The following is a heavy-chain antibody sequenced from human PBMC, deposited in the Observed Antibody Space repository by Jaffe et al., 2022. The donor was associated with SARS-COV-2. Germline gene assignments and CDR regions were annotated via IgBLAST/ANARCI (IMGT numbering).Heavy chain of an antibody. Sequence: QVQLQQWGAGLVKPSETLSLTCAVYGGSFSTFYWSWIRQPPGKGLEWIGEINHRGHSNYNPSLTSRVSISADTSKNQFSLKLTSVTAADTAVYFCARGLFRVYDLAAIGAPWFDPWGQGTLVTVSS. CDR1: GGSFSTFY. CDR3: ARGLFRVYDLAAIGAPWFDP. V-gene: IGHV4-34*01. D-gene: IGHD3-3*01. J-gene: IGHJ5*02. CDR2: INHRGHS.